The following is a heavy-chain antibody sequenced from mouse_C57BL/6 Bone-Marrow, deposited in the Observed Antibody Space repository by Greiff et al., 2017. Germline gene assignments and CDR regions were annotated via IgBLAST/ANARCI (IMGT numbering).Heavy chain of an antibody. D-gene: IGHD1-1*01. Sequence: VQLQQSGAELVRPGASVKLSCTASGFNIKDYYMHWVKQRPEQGLEWIGRIDPEDGDTEYDQKFQGKATMTADTSSNTAYLQLSSLTSKDAAFDYCTTSGSRAWFAYWGQGTLVTVSA. CDR3: TTSGSRAWFAY. J-gene: IGHJ3*01. CDR2: IDPEDGDT. V-gene: IGHV14-1*01. CDR1: GFNIKDYY.